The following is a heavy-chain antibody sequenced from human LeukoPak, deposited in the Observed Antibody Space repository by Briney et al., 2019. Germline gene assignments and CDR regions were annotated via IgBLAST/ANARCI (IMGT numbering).Heavy chain of an antibody. J-gene: IGHJ4*02. D-gene: IGHD2-8*01. V-gene: IGHV4-34*01. CDR3: ARGVMVYAINFDY. CDR2: INHSGST. Sequence: LSLTCAVYGGSFSGYYWSWIRQPPGKGLEWIGEINHSGSTNYNPSLKSRVTISVDKSKNQSSLKLSSVTAADTAVYYCARGVMVYAINFDYWGQGTLVTVSS. CDR1: GGSFSGYY.